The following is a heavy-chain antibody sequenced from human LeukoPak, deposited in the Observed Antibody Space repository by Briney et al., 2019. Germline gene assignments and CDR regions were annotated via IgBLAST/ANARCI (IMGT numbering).Heavy chain of an antibody. CDR1: GGSISSYY. D-gene: IGHD5-12*01. CDR2: IYYSGGT. CDR3: ARGRGAGYDSEDY. Sequence: SETLSLTCTVSGGSISSYYWSWIRQPPGKGLEWIGYIYYSGGTNYNPSLKSRVTISVDTSKNQFSLKLSSVTAADTAVYYCARGRGAGYDSEDYWGQGTLVTVSS. V-gene: IGHV4-59*01. J-gene: IGHJ4*02.